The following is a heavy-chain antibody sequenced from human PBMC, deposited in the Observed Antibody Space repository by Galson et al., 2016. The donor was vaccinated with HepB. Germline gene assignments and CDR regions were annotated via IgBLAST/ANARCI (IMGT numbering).Heavy chain of an antibody. J-gene: IGHJ5*02. CDR3: TTTPPGYGGFSS. CDR1: GASISSQH. D-gene: IGHD5-18*01. V-gene: IGHV4-59*11. Sequence: SETLSLTCTVSGASISSQHYSWIRLPPGKGLEWIGDKSYTGITYCNPSLRGRVTMSVDTSNNQLSLRLTSVTAADTAVYYCTTTPPGYGGFSSWGQGTLVTVSS. CDR2: KSYTGIT.